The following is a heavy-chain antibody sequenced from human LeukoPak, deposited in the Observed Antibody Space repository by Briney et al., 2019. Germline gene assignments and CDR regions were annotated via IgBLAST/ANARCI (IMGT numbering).Heavy chain of an antibody. J-gene: IGHJ4*02. D-gene: IGHD2-21*02. V-gene: IGHV3-53*01. CDR3: ARRACGGDCLKFFEY. CDR1: GFTVSSNY. CDR2: ICSGGNT. Sequence: PGGSLRLSCAASGFTVSSNYMSWVRQAPGKGLEWVSLICSGGNTYYADSVKGRFTISRDNSKNTLYLQMNSLRAEDTAVYYCARRACGGDCLKFFEYWGQGTLVTVSS.